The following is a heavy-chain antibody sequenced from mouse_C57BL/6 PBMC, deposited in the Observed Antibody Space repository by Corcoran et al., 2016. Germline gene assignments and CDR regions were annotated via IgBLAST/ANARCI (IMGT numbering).Heavy chain of an antibody. J-gene: IGHJ2*01. D-gene: IGHD3-2*02. CDR1: GYTFTDYY. V-gene: IGHV1-26*01. CDR3: ARSDSSGPPDY. Sequence: EVQLQQSGPELVKPGASVKISCKASGYTFTDYYMNWVKQSHGKSLEWIGDINPNNGGTSYNQKFKGKATLTVDKSSSTAYMELRSLTSEDSAVYYCARSDSSGPPDYCGQGTTLTVSS. CDR2: INPNNGGT.